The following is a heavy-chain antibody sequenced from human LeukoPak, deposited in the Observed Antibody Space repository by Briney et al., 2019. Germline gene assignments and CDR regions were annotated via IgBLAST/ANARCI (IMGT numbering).Heavy chain of an antibody. Sequence: GGSLRLSCAASGFTFGSYAMHWVRQAPGKGLEWVAVISYDGSNKYYADSVKGRFTISRDNSKNTLYLQMNSLRAEDTAVYYCARQRAAGIAYYFDYWGQGTLVTVSS. J-gene: IGHJ4*02. CDR1: GFTFGSYA. D-gene: IGHD6-13*01. CDR3: ARQRAAGIAYYFDY. CDR2: ISYDGSNK. V-gene: IGHV3-30-3*01.